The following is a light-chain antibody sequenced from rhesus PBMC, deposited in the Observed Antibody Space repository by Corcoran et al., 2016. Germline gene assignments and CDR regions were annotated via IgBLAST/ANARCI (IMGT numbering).Light chain of an antibody. CDR2: EAS. Sequence: DIQMTQSPSSLSASVGDRVTITCRASQGITNDLAWYQQKPGEAPRLLIYEASSLQSGIPSRFSGSGSGTDFTLTISSLQSGDFATYYCQHYYGTPYGFGHGTKVEI. J-gene: IGKJ2*01. CDR1: QGITND. V-gene: IGKV1-33*02. CDR3: QHYYGTPYG.